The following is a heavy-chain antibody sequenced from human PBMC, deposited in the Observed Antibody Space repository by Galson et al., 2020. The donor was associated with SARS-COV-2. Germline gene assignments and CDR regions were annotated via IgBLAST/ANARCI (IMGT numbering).Heavy chain of an antibody. CDR2: ISSSGSTI. D-gene: IGHD4-17*01. J-gene: IGHJ6*02. CDR1: GFTFSDYY. CDR3: ARGTVTTGYYGMDV. Sequence: GESLKISCAASGFTFSDYYMSWIRQAPGKGLEWVSYISSSGSTIYYADSVKGRFTISRDNAKNSLYLQMNSLRAEDTAVYYCARGTVTTGYYGMDVWGQGTTVTVSS. V-gene: IGHV3-11*01.